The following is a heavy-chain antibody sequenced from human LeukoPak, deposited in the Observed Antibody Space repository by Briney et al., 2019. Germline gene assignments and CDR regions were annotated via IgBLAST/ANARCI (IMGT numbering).Heavy chain of an antibody. CDR3: ARVDVGANFDY. V-gene: IGHV1-2*02. Sequence: ASVKVSCKASGYTFTGYYMHWVRQAPGQGLEWMGWVNPNSGGTNCAQKFQGRVTMTRDTSISTAYMELSRLRSDDTAVYYCARVDVGANFDYWGQGTLVTVSS. CDR1: GYTFTGYY. D-gene: IGHD1-26*01. J-gene: IGHJ4*02. CDR2: VNPNSGGT.